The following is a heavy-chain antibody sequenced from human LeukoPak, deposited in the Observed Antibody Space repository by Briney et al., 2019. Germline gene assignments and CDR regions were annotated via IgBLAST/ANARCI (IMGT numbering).Heavy chain of an antibody. V-gene: IGHV3-30*01. Sequence: GGSLRLSCAASGFTFSSYAMHWVRQAPGKGLEGVAVISYDGSNKYYADSVKGRFTISRDNSKNTLYLQMNSLRAEDTAVYYCARDGDGYNPAPFDYWGQGTLVTVSS. D-gene: IGHD5-24*01. CDR2: ISYDGSNK. CDR3: ARDGDGYNPAPFDY. CDR1: GFTFSSYA. J-gene: IGHJ4*02.